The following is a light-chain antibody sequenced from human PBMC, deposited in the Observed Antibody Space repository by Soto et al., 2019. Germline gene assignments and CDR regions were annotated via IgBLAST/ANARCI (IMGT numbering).Light chain of an antibody. J-gene: IGKJ2*01. CDR2: GTS. V-gene: IGKV3-20*01. Sequence: VLTQSPGTLSLSPGERAAISCRASQSISSSYLAWYQHKPGQAPRLLIYGTSSRATGIPHRFSGSGSGTDFTLTISSLGPEDCGVYYCRQYDGSPPYTFGQGTRVEIK. CDR1: QSISSSY. CDR3: RQYDGSPPYT.